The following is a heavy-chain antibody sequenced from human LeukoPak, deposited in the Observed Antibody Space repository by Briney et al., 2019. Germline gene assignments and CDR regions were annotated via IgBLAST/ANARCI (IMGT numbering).Heavy chain of an antibody. CDR2: MNPNSGNT. D-gene: IGHD2-15*01. V-gene: IGHV1-8*01. Sequence: ASVKVSCEASGYTFTSYDINWVRQATGQGLEWMGWMNPNSGNTGYAQKFQGRVTMTRNTSISTAYMELSSLRSEDTAVYYCARVGSWGSSHGMDVWGQGTTVTVSS. CDR3: ARVGSWGSSHGMDV. J-gene: IGHJ6*02. CDR1: GYTFTSYD.